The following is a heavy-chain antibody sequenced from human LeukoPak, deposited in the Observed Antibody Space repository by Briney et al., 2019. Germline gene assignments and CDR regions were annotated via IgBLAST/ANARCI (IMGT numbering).Heavy chain of an antibody. CDR1: GYTFTSYA. V-gene: IGHV1-69*13. CDR3: TETSRYYYYYGMDV. Sequence: ASVKVSCKASGYTFTSYAISWVRQAPGQGLEWMGGIIPIFGTANYAQKFQGRVTITADESTSTAYMELSSLRSEDTAVYYCTETSRYYYYYGMDVWGQGTTVTVSS. CDR2: IIPIFGTA. J-gene: IGHJ6*02.